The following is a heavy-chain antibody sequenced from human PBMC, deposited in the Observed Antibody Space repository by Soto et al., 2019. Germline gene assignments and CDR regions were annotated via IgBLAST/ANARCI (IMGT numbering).Heavy chain of an antibody. CDR2: INPSGGST. CDR3: AILIGDSSGYPYYFDY. J-gene: IGHJ4*02. V-gene: IGHV1-46*01. CDR1: GYTFSSYY. D-gene: IGHD3-22*01. Sequence: GASVKVYWKGAGYTFSSYYMHWVRQAPGQGLEWMGIINPSGGSTSYAQKFQGRVTMTWDASASTVYMELSSLTSEDTAVYYCAILIGDSSGYPYYFDYWGQGTLVTVSS.